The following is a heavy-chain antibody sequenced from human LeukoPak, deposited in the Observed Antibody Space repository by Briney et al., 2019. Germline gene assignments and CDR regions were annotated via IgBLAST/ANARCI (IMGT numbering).Heavy chain of an antibody. J-gene: IGHJ4*02. CDR3: ARVGSGYDFFDY. V-gene: IGHV4-4*07. Sequence: TSDTLSLTCTVSGGAISGYYWSWIRQPAGKGPEWLGRVYSSGSTKYNPSLESRVTMSVDTSKNQFSLKLNFVTAADTAVYYCARVGSGYDFFDYWGQGTLVTVSS. CDR2: VYSSGST. D-gene: IGHD3/OR15-3a*01. CDR1: GGAISGYY.